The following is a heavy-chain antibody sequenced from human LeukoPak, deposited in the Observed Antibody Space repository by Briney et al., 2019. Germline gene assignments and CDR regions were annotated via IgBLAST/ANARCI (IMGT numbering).Heavy chain of an antibody. Sequence: PSETLSLTCSVSGGSISSSIHYWAWTRQPPGKGLEWLATISESGITYYNPSLKSRVTVSLDKSKNHLSLNLTSVTAADTAVYYCSRENGAFSPFGYWGQGTLVTVPS. V-gene: IGHV4-39*07. D-gene: IGHD2-8*01. CDR1: GGSISSSIHY. J-gene: IGHJ4*02. CDR2: ISESGIT. CDR3: SRENGAFSPFGY.